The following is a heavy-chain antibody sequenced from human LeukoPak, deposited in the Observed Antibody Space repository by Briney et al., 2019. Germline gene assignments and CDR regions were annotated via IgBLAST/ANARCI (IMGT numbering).Heavy chain of an antibody. CDR3: ARDLTRYFDWLAAISAGGALDY. V-gene: IGHV1-18*01. Sequence: VSSVKVSCKASGYTFTSYGISWLRQAPGQGLEWMGWISAYNGNTNYAQKLQGRVTMTIATSTSTAYMELRSLRSDDTAVYYCARDLTRYFDWLAAISAGGALDYWGQGTLVTVSS. J-gene: IGHJ4*02. CDR2: ISAYNGNT. CDR1: GYTFTSYG. D-gene: IGHD3-9*01.